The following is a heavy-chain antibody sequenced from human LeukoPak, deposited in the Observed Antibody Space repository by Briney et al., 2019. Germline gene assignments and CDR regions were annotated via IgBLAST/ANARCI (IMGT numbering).Heavy chain of an antibody. J-gene: IGHJ4*02. CDR1: GLTVGSNY. V-gene: IGHV3-53*01. CDR3: AREVMTTRYFDY. CDR2: IYSSGNT. Sequence: PGGSLRLSCAASGLTVGSNYMSWVRQAPGKGLEWVSVIYSSGNTYYSDSVRGRFTVSRDKSRNTVYLQLTSLRAEDTAVYYCAREVMTTRYFDYWGQGTLVTVSS. D-gene: IGHD3-22*01.